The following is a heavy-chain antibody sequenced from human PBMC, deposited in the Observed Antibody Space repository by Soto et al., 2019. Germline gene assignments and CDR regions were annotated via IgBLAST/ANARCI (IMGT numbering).Heavy chain of an antibody. J-gene: IGHJ4*02. D-gene: IGHD2-21*02. CDR3: ARGVVTGSLGLDYFDY. V-gene: IGHV4-30-2*01. CDR1: GGSISSGCYS. CDR2: IYHSGST. Sequence: SETLSLTCAVSGGSISSGCYSWSWIRQPPGKGLEWIGYIYHSGSTYYNPSLKSRVTISVDRSKNQFSLKLSSVTAADTAVYYCARGVVTGSLGLDYFDYWGQGTLVTVSS.